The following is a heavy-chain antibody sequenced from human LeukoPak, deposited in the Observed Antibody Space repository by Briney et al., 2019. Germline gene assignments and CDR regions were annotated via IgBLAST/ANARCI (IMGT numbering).Heavy chain of an antibody. CDR2: ISSSSSYI. CDR3: ARNRRPGAFDI. CDR1: GFTFSSYE. Sequence: PGGSLRLSCAASGFTFSSYEMNWVRQAPGKGLEWVSSISSSSSYIYYADSVKGRFTISRDNAKNSLYLQMNSLRAEDTAVYYCARNRRPGAFDIWGQGTMVTVSS. V-gene: IGHV3-21*01. D-gene: IGHD7-27*01. J-gene: IGHJ3*02.